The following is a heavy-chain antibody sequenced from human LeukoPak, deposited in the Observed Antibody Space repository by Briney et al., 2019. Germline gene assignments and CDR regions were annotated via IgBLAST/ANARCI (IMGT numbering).Heavy chain of an antibody. J-gene: IGHJ4*02. CDR2: ISTFTGNT. D-gene: IGHD1-26*01. V-gene: IGHV1-18*01. Sequence: ASVKVSCKAPGYVFNSYGINWVRQAPGQGPEWVGWISTFTGNTNYAQILQGRVTMTTDSSTNTAFLELTSLRSDDTAVYYCARGIAALYTGSATFDYWGQGTRVTVSS. CDR1: GYVFNSYG. CDR3: ARGIAALYTGSATFDY.